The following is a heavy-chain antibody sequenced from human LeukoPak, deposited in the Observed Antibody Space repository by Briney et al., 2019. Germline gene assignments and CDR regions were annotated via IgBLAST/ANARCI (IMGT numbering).Heavy chain of an antibody. D-gene: IGHD1-1*01. Sequence: PSETLSLTCTVSGGSISSYYWSWIRQPAGKGLEWIGRIYTSGSTNYNPSLKSRVTMSVDTSKNQSSLKLSSVTAADTAVYYCARDSTTGTTQAGWFDPWGQGTLVTVSS. V-gene: IGHV4-4*07. J-gene: IGHJ5*02. CDR1: GGSISSYY. CDR3: ARDSTTGTTQAGWFDP. CDR2: IYTSGST.